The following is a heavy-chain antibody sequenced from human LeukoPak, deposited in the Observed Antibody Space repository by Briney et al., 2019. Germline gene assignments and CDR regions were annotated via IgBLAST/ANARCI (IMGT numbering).Heavy chain of an antibody. D-gene: IGHD2-2*02. Sequence: GRSLRLSCAASGFTFSSYGMHWVRQAPGKGLEWVAFIRYDGSNKYYADSVKGRFTISRDNSKNTLYLQMNSLRAEDTAVYYCAKDAEAIVVVPAAIDHWGQGTLVTVSS. CDR2: IRYDGSNK. CDR1: GFTFSSYG. J-gene: IGHJ4*02. CDR3: AKDAEAIVVVPAAIDH. V-gene: IGHV3-30*02.